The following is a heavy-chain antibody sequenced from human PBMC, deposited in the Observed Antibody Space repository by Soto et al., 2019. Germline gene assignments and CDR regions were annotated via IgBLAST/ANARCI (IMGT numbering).Heavy chain of an antibody. CDR2: ITWNSGSI. Sequence: EVQLVESGGGLVQPGSSLKLSCAASGFTFHDYAMHWVRQGQGKGLEWVSGITWNSGSIDYADSVKGRFTISRDNAKNSLYLQMNSLRPEDTALYYCAKDIREYSSGWTYFDYWGHGTLVTVSS. V-gene: IGHV3-9*01. J-gene: IGHJ4*01. CDR1: GFTFHDYA. D-gene: IGHD6-19*01. CDR3: AKDIREYSSGWTYFDY.